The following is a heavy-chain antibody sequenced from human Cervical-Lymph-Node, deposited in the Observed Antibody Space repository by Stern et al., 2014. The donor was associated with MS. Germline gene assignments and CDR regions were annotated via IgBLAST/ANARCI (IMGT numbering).Heavy chain of an antibody. CDR1: GGSFSGYY. Sequence: QVQLQQWGAGLLKPSETLSLTCAVYGGSFSGYYWSWIRQPPGKGLEWIGEINHSGRNNYNPYLKSRITKSGDTSKHQFSLNLPSVTAADTAVYYCARAPRGYSYGKFDYWGQGTLVTVSS. CDR3: ARAPRGYSYGKFDY. V-gene: IGHV4-34*01. J-gene: IGHJ4*02. CDR2: INHSGRN. D-gene: IGHD5-18*01.